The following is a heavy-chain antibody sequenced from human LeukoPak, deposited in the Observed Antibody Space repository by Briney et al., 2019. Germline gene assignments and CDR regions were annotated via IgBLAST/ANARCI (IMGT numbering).Heavy chain of an antibody. V-gene: IGHV4-39*07. J-gene: IGHJ4*02. D-gene: IGHD5-12*01. CDR1: GGSISSNSYY. Sequence: SETLSLTCTVSGGSISSNSYYWGWIRQPPGKGLEWIGTIFHSGSTDYNPSLKSRVTISLDMSKNQFSLNMTSVTAADTAVYYCAGKYNGYGGWIDSWGQGTLVTVSS. CDR3: AGKYNGYGGWIDS. CDR2: IFHSGST.